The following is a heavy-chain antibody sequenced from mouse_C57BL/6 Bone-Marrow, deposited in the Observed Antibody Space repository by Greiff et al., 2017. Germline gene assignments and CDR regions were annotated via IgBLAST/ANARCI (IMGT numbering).Heavy chain of an antibody. CDR2: FHSYSDDT. Sequence: QVTLKVSGAELVKPGASVKMSCMASGYTFTTYPIEWMQQNHGKSLEWIGNFHSYSDDTKYNEKFKGQATLTVEKSSSTVCLELSRLTSDDAAVYYCSRRHITTVEDYFDYWGQGTTLTVSS. V-gene: IGHV1-47*01. J-gene: IGHJ2*01. CDR1: GYTFTTYP. D-gene: IGHD1-1*01. CDR3: SRRHITTVEDYFDY.